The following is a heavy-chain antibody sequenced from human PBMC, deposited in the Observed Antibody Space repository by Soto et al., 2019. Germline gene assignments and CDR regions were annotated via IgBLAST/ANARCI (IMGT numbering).Heavy chain of an antibody. V-gene: IGHV3-23*01. CDR1: GFIFATTA. CDR2: ISGSGVRT. Sequence: VQLLQSGGGLVQPGGSLRLSCEASGFIFATTAMGWVRQAPGKGLEWVSTISGSGVRTYYADSVKGRFTISRGNSKNSRFLQMNSLRADDTALYFCAAVMGSDYDYVWGSLSFDHWGQGALVTVST. CDR3: AAVMGSDYDYVWGSLSFDH. D-gene: IGHD3-16*01. J-gene: IGHJ4*02.